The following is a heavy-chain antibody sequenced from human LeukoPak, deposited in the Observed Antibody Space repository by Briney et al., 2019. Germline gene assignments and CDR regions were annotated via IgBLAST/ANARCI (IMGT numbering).Heavy chain of an antibody. CDR1: GFTFSSNG. D-gene: IGHD6-19*01. V-gene: IGHV3-33*01. J-gene: IGHJ4*02. CDR3: ERDRQWLVRGYFDY. Sequence: VGSLRLSRAPSGFTFSSNGMHRVPQAPGKRLEGGGVIWYEGNNKYYADSVRGRFTIYRDNYKNTLYMQMNSLRAEDTDVYYCERDRQWLVRGYFDYWGQGTLVTVSS. CDR2: IWYEGNNK.